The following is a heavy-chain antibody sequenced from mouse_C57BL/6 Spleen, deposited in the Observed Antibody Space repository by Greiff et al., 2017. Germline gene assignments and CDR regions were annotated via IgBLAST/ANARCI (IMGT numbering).Heavy chain of an antibody. V-gene: IGHV1-69*01. Sequence: VQLQQPGAELVMPGASVKLSCKASGYTFTSYWMHWVKQRPGQGLEWIGEIDPSDSYTNYNQKFKGKSTLTVDKSSSTAYMQLSSLTSEDSAVYYCARWMITTGFDYWGQGTTLTVSS. CDR1: GYTFTSYW. CDR2: IDPSDSYT. D-gene: IGHD2-4*01. J-gene: IGHJ2*01. CDR3: ARWMITTGFDY.